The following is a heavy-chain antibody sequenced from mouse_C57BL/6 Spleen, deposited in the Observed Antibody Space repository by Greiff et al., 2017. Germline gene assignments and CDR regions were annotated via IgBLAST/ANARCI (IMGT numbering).Heavy chain of an antibody. CDR2: IYPGNSDT. Sequence: EVQLQQSGTVLARPGASVKMSCKTSGYTFTSYWMHWVKQRPGQGLEWIGAIYPGNSDTSYNQKFKGKAKLTAVTSASTAYMELSSLTNEDSAVYYCTGYYYGSSPWYFDVWGTGTTVTVAS. V-gene: IGHV1-5*01. CDR3: TGYYYGSSPWYFDV. CDR1: GYTFTSYW. D-gene: IGHD1-1*01. J-gene: IGHJ1*03.